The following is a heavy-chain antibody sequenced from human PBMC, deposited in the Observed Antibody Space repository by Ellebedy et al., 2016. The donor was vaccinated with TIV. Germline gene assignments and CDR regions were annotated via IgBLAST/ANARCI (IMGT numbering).Heavy chain of an antibody. Sequence: GGSLRLSCAASGFTFSNAWMSWVRQAPGKGLEWVGRIKSKTDGGTTDYAAPVKGRFTISRDDSKNTLYLQMNSLKTEDTAVYYCARGCSFDCFDYWGRGTLVTVSS. CDR2: IKSKTDGGTT. J-gene: IGHJ4*02. D-gene: IGHD5-18*01. CDR1: GFTFSNAW. V-gene: IGHV3-15*01. CDR3: ARGCSFDCFDY.